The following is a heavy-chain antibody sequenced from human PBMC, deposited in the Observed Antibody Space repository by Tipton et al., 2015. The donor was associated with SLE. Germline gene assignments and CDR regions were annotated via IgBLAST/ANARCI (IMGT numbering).Heavy chain of an antibody. CDR1: GFTFSSYS. Sequence: SLRLSCAASGFTFSSYSMNWVRQAPGKGLEWVSYISSSSSTIYYADSVKGRFTISRDNAKNSLYLQMNSLRAEDTAVYYCAREALGFLEWFPFDYWGQGTLVTVSS. CDR3: AREALGFLEWFPFDY. J-gene: IGHJ4*02. D-gene: IGHD3-3*01. V-gene: IGHV3-48*01. CDR2: ISSSSSTI.